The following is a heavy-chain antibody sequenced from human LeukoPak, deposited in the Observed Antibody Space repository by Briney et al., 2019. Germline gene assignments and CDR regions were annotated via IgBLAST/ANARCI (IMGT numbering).Heavy chain of an antibody. V-gene: IGHV3-9*01. CDR1: GFTFDDYA. CDR3: AKDIDYYGSGSYLDY. Sequence: PGRSLRLSCAASGFTFDDYAMHWVRQAPGKGLEWVSGISWNSGSIGYADSVKGRFTISRDNAKNSLYLQMNSLRAEDTALYYCAKDIDYYGSGSYLDYWGQGTLVTVSS. D-gene: IGHD3-10*01. CDR2: ISWNSGSI. J-gene: IGHJ4*02.